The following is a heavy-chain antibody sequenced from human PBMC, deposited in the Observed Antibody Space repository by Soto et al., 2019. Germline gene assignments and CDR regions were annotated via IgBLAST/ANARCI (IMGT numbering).Heavy chain of an antibody. CDR2: FDPEDGET. J-gene: IGHJ4*02. CDR3: ATVYSSSWYFFDY. Sequence: ASVKVSCKVSGYTLTELSMHWVRQAPGKGLEWMGGFDPEDGETINAQKFQGRVTMTEDTSTDTAYMELSSLRSEDTAVYYCATVYSSSWYFFDYWGQGTLVTVSS. CDR1: GYTLTELS. V-gene: IGHV1-24*01. D-gene: IGHD6-13*01.